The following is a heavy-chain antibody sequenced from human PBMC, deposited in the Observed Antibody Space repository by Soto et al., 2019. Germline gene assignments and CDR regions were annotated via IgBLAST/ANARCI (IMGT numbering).Heavy chain of an antibody. CDR2: ISGSGGST. V-gene: IGHV3-23*01. J-gene: IGHJ5*02. CDR3: ARRGSGGWFDP. Sequence: EVQLLESGGGLVQPGGSLRVSCAASGFTFSSHAMSWVRQAPGKGLEWVSVISGSGGSTYYADSVKGRFTISRDNSKNTLYLQMNSLRAEDTAVYYCARRGSGGWFDPWGQGTLVTVSS. D-gene: IGHD3-16*01. CDR1: GFTFSSHA.